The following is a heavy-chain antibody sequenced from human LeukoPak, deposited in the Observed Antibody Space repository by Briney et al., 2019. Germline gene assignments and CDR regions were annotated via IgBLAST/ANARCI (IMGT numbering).Heavy chain of an antibody. CDR1: GFNRLC. CDR3: ARDVGLIMFDL. Sequence: GGSLRLSCAASGFNRLCHELGPPGSREGARMGLNYADSVKGRFTISRDNSKSTLFLQTNRVRGEDTAKYFCARDVGLIMFDLWGQGTLVTVSS. J-gene: IGHJ4*02. V-gene: IGHV3-23*01. D-gene: IGHD1-26*01.